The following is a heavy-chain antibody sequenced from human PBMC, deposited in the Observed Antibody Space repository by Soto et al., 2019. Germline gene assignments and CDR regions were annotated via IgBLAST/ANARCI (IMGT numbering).Heavy chain of an antibody. D-gene: IGHD6-13*01. CDR3: ARERRVVGGYSSSWYVHCES. V-gene: IGHV4-34*01. CDR1: GGSFSGYF. J-gene: IGHJ4*02. Sequence: QVQLQQWGAGLLKPSETLSLTCAVSGGSFSGYFWRWIRQPPGKGLEWIGEINHGGSTNYNPSLKSRVTISLDPSTNKFSLELTSVTAAATAVYYCARERRVVGGYSSSWYVHCESWGQGTLVTVSS. CDR2: INHGGST.